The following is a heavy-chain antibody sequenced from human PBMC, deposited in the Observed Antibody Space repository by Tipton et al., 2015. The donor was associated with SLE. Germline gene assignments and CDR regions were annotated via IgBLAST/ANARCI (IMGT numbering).Heavy chain of an antibody. CDR2: IYYSGST. CDR3: ARVDSSGWHYYYYYMDV. Sequence: TLSLTCTVSGGSISSSSYFWGWIRQPPGKGLEWIGYIYYSGSTNYNPSLKSRVTISVDTSKNQFSLKLSSVTAADTAVYYCARVDSSGWHYYYYYMDVWGKGTTVTVSS. D-gene: IGHD6-19*01. J-gene: IGHJ6*03. CDR1: GGSISSSSYF. V-gene: IGHV4-61*05.